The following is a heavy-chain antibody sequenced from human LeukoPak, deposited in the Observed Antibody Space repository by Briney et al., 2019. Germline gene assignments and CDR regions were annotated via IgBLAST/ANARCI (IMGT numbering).Heavy chain of an antibody. D-gene: IGHD6-13*01. CDR2: IHSSGST. Sequence: SETLSLTCTVFGGSIGTYLWGWIPAPPGEGVEWIGRIHSSGSTTYNTSLESLDTLSVDTCQNPFSPKLHSITAADTAIYYCGRLSPLVAAGDAFDLWGQGTMVTVSS. CDR3: GRLSPLVAAGDAFDL. V-gene: IGHV4-4*07. J-gene: IGHJ3*01. CDR1: GGSIGTYL.